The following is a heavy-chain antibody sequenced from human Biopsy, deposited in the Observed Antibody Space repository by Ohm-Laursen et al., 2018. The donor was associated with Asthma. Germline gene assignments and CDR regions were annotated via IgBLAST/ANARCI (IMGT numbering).Heavy chain of an antibody. V-gene: IGHV3-9*01. Sequence: SSLRLSCTASGSSFDDCAMHWVRQAPGKGLEWVSSISWNSGNIDYAVSVKGRFTISRDNAKNSLYLQMQSLRPEDTAFYYCAKSADYYDSTDYLDFWGRGTLVTVSS. CDR3: AKSADYYDSTDYLDF. CDR1: GSSFDDCA. CDR2: ISWNSGNI. D-gene: IGHD3-22*01. J-gene: IGHJ4*01.